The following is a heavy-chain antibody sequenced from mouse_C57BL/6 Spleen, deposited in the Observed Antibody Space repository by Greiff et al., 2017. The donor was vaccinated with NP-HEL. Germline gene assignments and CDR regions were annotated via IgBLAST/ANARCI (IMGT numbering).Heavy chain of an antibody. CDR1: GYTFTSYW. V-gene: IGHV1-59*01. D-gene: IGHD2-3*01. CDR3: ARSGDGYHYAMDY. Sequence: QVQLQQPGAELVRPGTSVKLSCKASGYTFTSYWMHWVKQRPGQGLEWIGVIDPSDSYTNYNQKFKGKATLTVDTSSSTAYMQLSSLTSEDYSVYYCARSGDGYHYAMDYWGQGTSVTVSS. CDR2: IDPSDSYT. J-gene: IGHJ4*01.